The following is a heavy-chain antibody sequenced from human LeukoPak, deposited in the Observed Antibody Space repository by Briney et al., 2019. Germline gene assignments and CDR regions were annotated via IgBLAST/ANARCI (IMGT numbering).Heavy chain of an antibody. J-gene: IGHJ4*02. CDR3: ARSWVETSFFDF. D-gene: IGHD2-21*02. CDR2: IHYGGFT. V-gene: IGHV4-31*03. CDR1: GDSMNSGGHY. Sequence: SETLSLTCTVSGDSMNSGGHYWTWIRQHAGKGLEWIGHIHYGGFTAYNPSLKTRCVISVDPSKHLFSLDLTSVTAADTAVYFCARSWVETSFFDFWGQGVQVTVSS.